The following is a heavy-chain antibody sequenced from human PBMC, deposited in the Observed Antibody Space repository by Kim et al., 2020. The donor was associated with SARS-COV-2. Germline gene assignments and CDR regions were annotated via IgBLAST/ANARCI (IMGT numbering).Heavy chain of an antibody. CDR1: GFTFSSYA. D-gene: IGHD6-19*01. Sequence: GGSLRLSCAASGFTFSSYAMHWVRQAPGKGLEWVAVISYDGSNKYYADSVKGRFTISRDNSKNTLYLQMNSLRAEDTAVYYCARDGSYSSGWYNWFDPWGQGTLVTVSS. V-gene: IGHV3-30*04. CDR3: ARDGSYSSGWYNWFDP. J-gene: IGHJ5*02. CDR2: ISYDGSNK.